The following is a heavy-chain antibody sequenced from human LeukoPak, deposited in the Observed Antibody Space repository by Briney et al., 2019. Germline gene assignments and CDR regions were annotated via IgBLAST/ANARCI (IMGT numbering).Heavy chain of an antibody. Sequence: PSETLSLTCAVSGYSISSGYYWGWIRQPPGKGLEWIGSIYHSGSTYYNPSLKSRVTISVDTSKNQSSLKLSSVTAADTAVYYCARDRIAVAGFGFDYWGQGTLVTVSS. V-gene: IGHV4-38-2*02. D-gene: IGHD6-19*01. CDR3: ARDRIAVAGFGFDY. CDR2: IYHSGST. CDR1: GYSISSGYY. J-gene: IGHJ4*02.